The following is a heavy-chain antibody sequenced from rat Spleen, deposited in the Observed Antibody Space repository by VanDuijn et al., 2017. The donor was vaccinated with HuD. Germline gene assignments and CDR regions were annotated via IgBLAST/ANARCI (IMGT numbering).Heavy chain of an antibody. CDR1: GFSLTSYH. J-gene: IGHJ3*01. CDR3: TSPFRWFAY. Sequence: QVQLKESGPGLVQPSQTLSLTCTVSGFSLTSYHVSWVRQPPGKSLVWMGTIWAGGGTNYNSAVQSRLSISRDTSKSQVFLKMNSLQTEDTAIYFCTSPFRWFAYWGQGTLVTVSS. V-gene: IGHV2-15*01. CDR2: IWAGGGT.